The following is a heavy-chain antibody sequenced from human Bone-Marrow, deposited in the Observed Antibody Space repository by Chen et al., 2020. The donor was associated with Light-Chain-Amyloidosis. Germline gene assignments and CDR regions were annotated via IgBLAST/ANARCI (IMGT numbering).Heavy chain of an antibody. CDR2: ISGSGETT. J-gene: IGHJ5*02. CDR3: ARGPFSSGWTWFDH. V-gene: IGHV3-23*04. Sequence: EVQLVESGGGLAQPGGSLRLSCAASGFTLYNHAMNWVRQAPGQGLEWVSGISGSGETTDYAGSVKGRFTISSDNSEGTLYLQMNSLRAEDTAVYYCARGPFSSGWTWFDHWGQGTLVTVSS. D-gene: IGHD6-19*01. CDR1: GFTLYNHA.